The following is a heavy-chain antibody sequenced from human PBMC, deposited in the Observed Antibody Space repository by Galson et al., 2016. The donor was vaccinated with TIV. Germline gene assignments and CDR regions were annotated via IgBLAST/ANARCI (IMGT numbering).Heavy chain of an antibody. Sequence: SLRLSCAATGFTFDDYDMNWVRQAPGKGLEWVANINGDRTEIKYVDSVKGRFTISRDNAKNSLYLQMSNLRVEDTAIYYCAQWLGTSNSWGQGTLVTVSS. D-gene: IGHD6-19*01. CDR2: INGDRTEI. V-gene: IGHV3-7*01. CDR3: AQWLGTSNS. CDR1: GFTFDDYD. J-gene: IGHJ4*02.